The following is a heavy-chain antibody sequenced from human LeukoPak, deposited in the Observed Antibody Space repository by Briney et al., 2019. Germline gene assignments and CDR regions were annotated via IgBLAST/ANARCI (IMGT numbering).Heavy chain of an antibody. V-gene: IGHV3-49*04. J-gene: IGHJ6*02. D-gene: IGHD5-24*01. CDR1: GFTFGDHA. CDR3: TRGPIQLWIHNGMDV. Sequence: PGRSLRLSCATFGFTFGDHAMSWVRQAPGEGLEWGGFIRSKAYRGTTEYAASVQGRFTISRDDSKSIVYLEMNSLQTEDTAVYYCTRGPIQLWIHNGMDVWGQGTTVTVSS. CDR2: IRSKAYRGTT.